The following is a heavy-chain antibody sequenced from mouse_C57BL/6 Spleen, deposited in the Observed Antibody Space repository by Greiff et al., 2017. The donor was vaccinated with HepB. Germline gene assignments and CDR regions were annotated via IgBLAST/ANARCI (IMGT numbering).Heavy chain of an antibody. D-gene: IGHD2-4*01. V-gene: IGHV1-52*01. CDR1: GYTFTSYW. J-gene: IGHJ4*01. Sequence: QVQLQQPGAELVRPGSSVKLSCKASGYTFTSYWMHWVKQRPIQGLEWIGNIDPSDSVTHYNQKFKDKATLTVDKSSSTAYMQLSSLTSEDSAVYYCARDGLRGAMDYWGQGTSVTVSS. CDR2: IDPSDSVT. CDR3: ARDGLRGAMDY.